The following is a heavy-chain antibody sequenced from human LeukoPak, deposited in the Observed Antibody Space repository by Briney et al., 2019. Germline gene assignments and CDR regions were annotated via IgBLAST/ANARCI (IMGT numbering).Heavy chain of an antibody. CDR3: AKDSESAKFDY. Sequence: PGGSLRLSCAASGFTFSSYTMHWVRQAPGKGLEWVSLISWDGGSTYYADSVKGRFTISRDNSKNSLYLQMNSLRTEDTALYYCAKDSESAKFDYWGQGTLVTVSS. CDR2: ISWDGGST. V-gene: IGHV3-43*01. D-gene: IGHD6-25*01. CDR1: GFTFSSYT. J-gene: IGHJ4*02.